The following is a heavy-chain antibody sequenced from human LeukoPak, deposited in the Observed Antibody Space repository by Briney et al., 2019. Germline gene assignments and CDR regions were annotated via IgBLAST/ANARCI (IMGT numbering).Heavy chain of an antibody. D-gene: IGHD4-17*01. CDR1: GGSISSSNW. Sequence: PSETLSLTCAVSGGSISSSNWWSWVRQPPGKGLEWIGEIYHSGSTNYNPSLKSRVTISVDKSKNQFSLKLSSVTAADTAVYYCARDHDYGDYRRLDYWGQGTLVTVSS. CDR2: IYHSGST. J-gene: IGHJ4*02. V-gene: IGHV4-4*02. CDR3: ARDHDYGDYRRLDY.